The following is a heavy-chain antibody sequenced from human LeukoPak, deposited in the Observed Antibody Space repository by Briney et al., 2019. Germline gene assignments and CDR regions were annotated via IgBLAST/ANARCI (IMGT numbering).Heavy chain of an antibody. J-gene: IGHJ6*03. CDR2: INHSGST. CDR3: ARGEEKRWLQLLVYYDYYYMDV. D-gene: IGHD5-24*01. CDR1: GGSFSGYY. V-gene: IGHV4-34*01. Sequence: PSETLSLTCAVYGGSFSGYYWSWIRQPPGKGLEWIGEINHSGSTKYNPSLKSRVTISVDMSKNQFSLKLSSVTAADTAVYYCARGEEKRWLQLLVYYDYYYMDVWGKGTTVTVSS.